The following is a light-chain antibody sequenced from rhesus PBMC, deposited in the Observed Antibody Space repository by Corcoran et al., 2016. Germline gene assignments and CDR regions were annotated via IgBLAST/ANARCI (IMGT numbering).Light chain of an antibody. J-gene: IGKJ4*01. CDR1: QGVGTW. Sequence: DIQMTQSPSSLSASVGDRVTITCQASQGVGTWFTWYQQKLGKALNVLIYAASNLQSGVPVRFSGNGTGTDFTLNISSLQPEDLATYYCQQHNSFPPTFGGGTKGEIK. CDR3: QQHNSFPPT. V-gene: IGKV1-33*02. CDR2: AAS.